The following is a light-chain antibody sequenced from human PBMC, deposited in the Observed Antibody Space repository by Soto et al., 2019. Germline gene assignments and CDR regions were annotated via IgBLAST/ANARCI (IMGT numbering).Light chain of an antibody. CDR1: QSVSSSY. Sequence: EIVLTQSPGTLSLSPGERATLSCRASQSVSSSYLAWYQRKPGQAPRLLIYGASRRATGIPDRFSGSGSGTDFTLTISRLEPEDFAVCYCQQYANSRTFGQGTKVEIK. J-gene: IGKJ1*01. CDR2: GAS. V-gene: IGKV3-20*01. CDR3: QQYANSRT.